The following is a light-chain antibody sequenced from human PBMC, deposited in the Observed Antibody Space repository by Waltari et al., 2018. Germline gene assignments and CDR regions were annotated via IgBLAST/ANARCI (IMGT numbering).Light chain of an antibody. CDR1: TGDVISGHY. CDR2: DIT. CDR3: MLSYSGFSV. V-gene: IGLV7-46*01. Sequence: QAVVTQEPSLTVAPGGTVTLTCGSSTGDVISGHYPYWFQQKPGQGPRTLIYDITDKHSWTPARCSGSLLGGRAALTLSGAQAEDEADYYCMLSYSGFSVFGGGTRLTVL. J-gene: IGLJ2*01.